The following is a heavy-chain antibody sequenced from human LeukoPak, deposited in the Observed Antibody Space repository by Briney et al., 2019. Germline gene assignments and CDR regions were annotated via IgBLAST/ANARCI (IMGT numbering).Heavy chain of an antibody. V-gene: IGHV3-30*03. CDR3: ASSKGYSGYDWLSYFDY. CDR1: GFTFSSYA. Sequence: GRSLRLSCAASGFTFSSYAMHWVRQAPGKGLEWVAVISYDGSNKYYADSVKGRFTISRDNSKNTLYPQMNSLRAEDTAVYYCASSKGYSGYDWLSYFDYWGQGTLVTVSS. J-gene: IGHJ4*02. CDR2: ISYDGSNK. D-gene: IGHD5-12*01.